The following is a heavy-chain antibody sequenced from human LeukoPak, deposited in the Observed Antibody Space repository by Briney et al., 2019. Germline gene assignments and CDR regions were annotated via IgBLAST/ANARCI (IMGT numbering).Heavy chain of an antibody. J-gene: IGHJ4*02. V-gene: IGHV3-23*01. D-gene: IGHD4-23*01. CDR3: AKSHSVAQRGYYDY. CDR2: VSDSGADT. Sequence: GGSLRLSCAASGFSFTTYAMSWVRQAPGKGLEWLSTVSDSGADTYYAASWKGRFTISRDNSRNTVYLQMNSLRAEDAAVYYCAKSHSVAQRGYYDYWGQGTLVTVSS. CDR1: GFSFTTYA.